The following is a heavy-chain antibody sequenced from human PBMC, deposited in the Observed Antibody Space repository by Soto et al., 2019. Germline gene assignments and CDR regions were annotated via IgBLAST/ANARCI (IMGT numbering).Heavy chain of an antibody. J-gene: IGHJ5*02. D-gene: IGHD3-22*01. CDR2: ISGSGGRT. Sequence: GGSLRLSCAASGFTFSSYATGWVRQAPGKGLDWVSAISGSGGRTYYADAVKGRFTNCSDNSKNTLLLQMNSLRAEDTAGYYCAKEYYYDIRGYFDLWGQGTLVTVSS. CDR1: GFTFSSYA. CDR3: AKEYYYDIRGYFDL. V-gene: IGHV3-23*01.